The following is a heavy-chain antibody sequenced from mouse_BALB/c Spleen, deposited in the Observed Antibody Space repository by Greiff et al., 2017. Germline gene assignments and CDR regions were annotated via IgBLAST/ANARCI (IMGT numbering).Heavy chain of an antibody. D-gene: IGHD2-2*01. CDR1: GYTFTDYN. J-gene: IGHJ3*01. CDR2: INPNNGGT. V-gene: IGHV1-18*01. Sequence: EVQLQQSGPELVKPGASVKIPCKASGYTFTDYNMDWVKQSHGKSLEWIGDINPNNGGTIYNQKFKGKATLTVDKSSSTAYMELRSLTSEDTAVYYCARRRGYGYDEFAYWGQGTLVTVSA. CDR3: ARRRGYGYDEFAY.